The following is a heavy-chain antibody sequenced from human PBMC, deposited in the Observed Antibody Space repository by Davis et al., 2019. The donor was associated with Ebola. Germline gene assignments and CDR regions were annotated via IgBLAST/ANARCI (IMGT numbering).Heavy chain of an antibody. V-gene: IGHV3-30*03. D-gene: IGHD6-19*01. CDR2: ISSDGSNK. Sequence: GGSLRLSCAASGFTFSSYGMHWVRQAPGKGLEWVAFISSDGSNKYYVDSVKGRFTISRDNSKNALYLQMNSLRDEDTAVYYCAREIAVAGTECDYWGQGTLVTVSS. CDR1: GFTFSSYG. CDR3: AREIAVAGTECDY. J-gene: IGHJ4*02.